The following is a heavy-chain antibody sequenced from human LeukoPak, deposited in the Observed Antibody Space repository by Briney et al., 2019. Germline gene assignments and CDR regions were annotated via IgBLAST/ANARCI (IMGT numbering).Heavy chain of an antibody. V-gene: IGHV4-34*01. CDR1: GGSFSGYY. CDR3: ARAGYCSGGSCYNRYYYYYGMDV. J-gene: IGHJ6*02. CDR2: INHSGST. Sequence: PSETLSLTCAVYGGSFSGYYWSWIRQPPGKGLEWIGEINHSGSTNYNPSLKSRVTISVDTSKNQFSLKLSSVTAADTAVYYCARAGYCSGGSCYNRYYYYYGMDVWGRGTTVTVSS. D-gene: IGHD2-15*01.